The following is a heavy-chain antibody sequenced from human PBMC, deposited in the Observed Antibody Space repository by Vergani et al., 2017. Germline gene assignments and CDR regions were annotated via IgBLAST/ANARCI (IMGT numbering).Heavy chain of an antibody. CDR3: ARGPDSSSWYYYYYYYMDV. CDR1: GGSFSGYY. CDR2: INHSGST. Sequence: QVQLQQWGAGLLKPSETLSLTCAVYGGSFSGYYWSWIRQPPGKGLEWIGEINHSGSTTYNPSLKSRVTISVYTSKNQFSLKLSSVTAADTAVYYCARGPDSSSWYYYYYYYMDVWGKGTTVTVSS. V-gene: IGHV4-34*01. J-gene: IGHJ6*03. D-gene: IGHD6-13*01.